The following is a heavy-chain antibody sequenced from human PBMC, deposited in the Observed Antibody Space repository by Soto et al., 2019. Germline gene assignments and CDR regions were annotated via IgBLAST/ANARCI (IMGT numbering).Heavy chain of an antibody. J-gene: IGHJ4*02. CDR1: GFTFSSYA. D-gene: IGHD2-2*01. CDR3: AKDCRRTSCRNRDFDY. Sequence: HPGGSLRLSCAASGFTFSSYAMSWVRQAPGKGLEWVSAISGSGGSTYYADSVKGRFTISRDNSKNTLYLQMNSLRAEDTAVYYCAKDCRRTSCRNRDFDYWGQGTLATVSS. CDR2: ISGSGGST. V-gene: IGHV3-23*01.